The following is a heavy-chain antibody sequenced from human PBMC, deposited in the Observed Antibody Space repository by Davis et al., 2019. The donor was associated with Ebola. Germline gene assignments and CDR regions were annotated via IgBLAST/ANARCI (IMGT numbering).Heavy chain of an antibody. CDR3: AREKTYYNDSSGYNGVAFDI. CDR2: IYYSGST. V-gene: IGHV4-59*01. CDR1: GGSFSSYS. Sequence: PSETLSLTCTASGGSFSSYSWSWIRQPPGKGLEWIGYIYYSGSTNYNPSLKSRVTISVDTSKNQFSLKLSSVTAAATAVYYCAREKTYYNDSSGYNGVAFDIWGQGTMVTVAS. D-gene: IGHD3-22*01. J-gene: IGHJ3*02.